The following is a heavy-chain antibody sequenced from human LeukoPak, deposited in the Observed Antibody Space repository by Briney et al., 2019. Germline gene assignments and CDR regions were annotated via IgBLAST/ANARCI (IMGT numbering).Heavy chain of an antibody. V-gene: IGHV4-59*08. D-gene: IGHD3-22*01. CDR1: GGSISSYY. CDR3: ASTHLYYYDSSGYYNYYYYGMDV. Sequence: SETLSLTCTVSGGSISSYYWSWIRQPPGKGLEWIGYIYYSGSTYYNPSLKSRVTISVDTSKNQFSLKLSSVTAADTAVYYCASTHLYYYDSSGYYNYYYYGMDVWGQGTTVTVSS. CDR2: IYYSGST. J-gene: IGHJ6*02.